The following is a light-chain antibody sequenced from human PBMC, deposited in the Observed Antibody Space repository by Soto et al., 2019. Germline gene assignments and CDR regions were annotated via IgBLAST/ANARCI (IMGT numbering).Light chain of an antibody. CDR1: SSNIGGNS. J-gene: IGLJ1*01. CDR2: DDN. Sequence: QSVLTQPPSVSAAPGQKVTISCSGSSSNIGGNSVSWYQQLPGTAPKLLIYDDNKRPSGIPDRFSGSKSGTSATLGITGFQTGDEADYYCAAWDDSLTGPVFGTGTKVTVL. V-gene: IGLV1-51*01. CDR3: AAWDDSLTGPV.